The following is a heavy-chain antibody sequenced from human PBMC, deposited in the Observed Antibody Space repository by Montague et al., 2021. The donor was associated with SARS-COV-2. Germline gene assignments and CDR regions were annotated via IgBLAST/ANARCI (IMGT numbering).Heavy chain of an antibody. CDR1: GFSFSNYA. CDR2: ISTIGGSR. Sequence: SLSLAASGFSFSNYAMHRVRQAPGKGLECVSGISTIGGSRYYTDSVKGRFTISRDNSKNMVFLQMDSLRSEDMAVYYCARGGTYPHYFFDSWGQGALVTVSS. D-gene: IGHD1-26*01. V-gene: IGHV3-64*02. J-gene: IGHJ4*02. CDR3: ARGGTYPHYFFDS.